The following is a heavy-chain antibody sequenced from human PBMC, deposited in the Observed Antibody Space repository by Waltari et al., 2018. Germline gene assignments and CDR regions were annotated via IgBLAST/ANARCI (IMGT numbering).Heavy chain of an antibody. Sequence: QVQLQESGPGLVKPSQTLSLTCTVSGGSISSGGYYWSWIRQPPGKGLEWIGYIYHSGSTYYNPSLKSRVTISVDRSKNQFSLKLSSVTAADTAVYYCARELRIEYSSSSGWFDPWGQGTLVTVSS. D-gene: IGHD6-6*01. CDR1: GGSISSGGYY. CDR3: ARELRIEYSSSSGWFDP. V-gene: IGHV4-30-2*01. CDR2: IYHSGST. J-gene: IGHJ5*02.